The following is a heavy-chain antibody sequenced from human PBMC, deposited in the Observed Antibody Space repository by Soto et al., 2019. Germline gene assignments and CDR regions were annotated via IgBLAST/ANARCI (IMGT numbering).Heavy chain of an antibody. V-gene: IGHV3-33*01. CDR1: GFSFSSYG. D-gene: IGHD2-21*02. Sequence: QVQLVESGGGVVQPGRSLRLSCAASGFSFSSYGMHWVRQAPGKGLEWVAVIWYDGSNKYYADSVKGRFTISRDNSKNTLYVLMNSLRDEDTAVYYCAREVTGAFDIWGLGTLVTVSP. CDR2: IWYDGSNK. CDR3: AREVTGAFDI. J-gene: IGHJ3*02.